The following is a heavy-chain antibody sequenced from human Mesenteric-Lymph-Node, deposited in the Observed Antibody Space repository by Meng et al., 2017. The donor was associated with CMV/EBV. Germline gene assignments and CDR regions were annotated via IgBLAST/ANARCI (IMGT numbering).Heavy chain of an antibody. V-gene: IGHV3-30*02. J-gene: IGHJ4*02. D-gene: IGHD6-13*01. Sequence: GGSLRLSCAASGFTFNTYGMHWVRQAPGKGLEWVAFIQYDGSNKYYADSVKGRFTISRDNSKNTLYVQMNSLRAEDKAVYYCAKDEGSPGSWPQYSFDYWGQGTLVTVSS. CDR1: GFTFNTYG. CDR2: IQYDGSNK. CDR3: AKDEGSPGSWPQYSFDY.